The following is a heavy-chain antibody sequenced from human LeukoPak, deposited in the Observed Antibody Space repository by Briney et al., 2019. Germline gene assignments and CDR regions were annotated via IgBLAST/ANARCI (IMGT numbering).Heavy chain of an antibody. V-gene: IGHV3-7*01. CDR3: ARDPGDSSGWYDYFDY. D-gene: IGHD6-19*01. Sequence: GGSLRLSCAASGFTFSSYWMSWVRQAPGKGLEWVANIKQDGSEKYYVDSVKGRFTISRDNAKNSLYLQMNSLRAEDTAVYYCARDPGDSSGWYDYFDYWGQGTLVTVSS. J-gene: IGHJ4*02. CDR2: IKQDGSEK. CDR1: GFTFSSYW.